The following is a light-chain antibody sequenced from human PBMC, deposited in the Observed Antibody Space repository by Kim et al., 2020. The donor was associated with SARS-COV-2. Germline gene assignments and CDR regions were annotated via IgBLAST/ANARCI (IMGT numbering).Light chain of an antibody. J-gene: IGLJ2*01. CDR1: SSDVCGYIY. V-gene: IGLV2-14*03. CDR2: DVS. CDR3: TSYTSTSTLV. Sequence: GQSVTISCTGTSSDVCGYIYVSGYQQQPGKAPKHILYDVSHRPSGVSNRFSGSKSGNRASLTIFGLQAEDEADYYCTSYTSTSTLVFGGWTQLTVL.